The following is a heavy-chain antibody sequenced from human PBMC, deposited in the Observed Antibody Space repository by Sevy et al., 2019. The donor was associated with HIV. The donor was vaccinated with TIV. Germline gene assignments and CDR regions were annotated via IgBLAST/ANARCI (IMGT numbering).Heavy chain of an antibody. V-gene: IGHV4-39*01. D-gene: IGHD3-3*01. CDR2: LYYDGST. Sequence: SETLSLTCGVSGGSISSISNYWGWIRQPPGRELEWLGSLYYDGSTYYHPSPLSRVRIYGNTSKNLLSLDLTAVTAADTAVYYCASLSAFYHYMDVWGKGATVTVSS. CDR1: GGSISSISNY. CDR3: ASLSAFYHYMDV. J-gene: IGHJ6*03.